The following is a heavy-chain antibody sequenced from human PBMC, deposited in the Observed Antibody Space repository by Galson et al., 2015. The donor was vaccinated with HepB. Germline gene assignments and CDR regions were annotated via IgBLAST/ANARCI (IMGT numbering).Heavy chain of an antibody. J-gene: IGHJ4*02. CDR1: GFTFISYA. CDR3: AILRSYEPADY. CDR2: ISGSGDAT. D-gene: IGHD3-3*01. V-gene: IGHV3-23*01. Sequence: SLRLSCAASGFTFISYAMTWVRQAPGKGLEWASTISGSGDATYYADSVKGRFTISRDNSKNTLYLQMNSLRAEDTAIYYCAILRSYEPADYWGQGTLVTVSS.